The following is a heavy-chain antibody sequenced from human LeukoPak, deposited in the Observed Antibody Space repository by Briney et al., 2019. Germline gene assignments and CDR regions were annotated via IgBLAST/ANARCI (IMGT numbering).Heavy chain of an antibody. CDR1: GGSISSYY. CDR2: IYYSGNT. Sequence: SETLSLTCTVSGGSISSYYWSWIRQPPGKGLEWIGYIYYSGNTNYNPFLKSRVTISVDTSKNQFSLKLSSVTAADTAVYYCAREAYSSSWPYYFDYWGQGTLVTVSS. D-gene: IGHD6-13*01. V-gene: IGHV4-59*01. J-gene: IGHJ4*02. CDR3: AREAYSSSWPYYFDY.